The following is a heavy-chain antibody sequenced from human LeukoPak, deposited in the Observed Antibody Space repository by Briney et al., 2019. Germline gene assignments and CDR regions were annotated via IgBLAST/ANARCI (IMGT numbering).Heavy chain of an antibody. J-gene: IGHJ4*02. D-gene: IGHD3-22*01. CDR3: ARGGEYYYDSSGYIL. CDR2: SYYIGST. CDR1: GVSISRYY. Sequence: SETLSLTCTVSGVSISRYYWSWIRQPPGKGLEWIGFSYYIGSTNYNPSLKSRITTSVDTSKNQFSLKLSSVTAADTAVYYCARGGEYYYDSSGYILWGQGTLVTVSS. V-gene: IGHV4-59*12.